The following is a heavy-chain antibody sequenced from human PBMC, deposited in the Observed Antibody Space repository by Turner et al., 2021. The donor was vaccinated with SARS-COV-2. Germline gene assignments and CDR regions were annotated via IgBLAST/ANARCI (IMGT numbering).Heavy chain of an antibody. CDR3: ARESTPYGGYSHLDY. CDR2: INTSGGST. Sequence: QVQLVQSGAAVKKPGPSVKVSCTASGYTITSNSMHWVLQDPGYGREWMGRINTSGGSTRYAQKFKGRVTMTRDTSTSTVYMELSSLRAEDTAVYYCARESTPYGGYSHLDYWGQGTLVTVSS. J-gene: IGHJ4*02. V-gene: IGHV1-46*03. D-gene: IGHD5-12*01. CDR1: GYTITSNS.